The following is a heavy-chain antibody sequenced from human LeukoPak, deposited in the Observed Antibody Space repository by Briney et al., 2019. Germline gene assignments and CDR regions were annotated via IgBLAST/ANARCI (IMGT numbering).Heavy chain of an antibody. D-gene: IGHD3-22*01. J-gene: IGHJ4*02. CDR3: ARDPYYYDSSGYLDS. CDR2: ISYDGSDK. V-gene: IGHV3-30*04. CDR1: GFTFRSNA. Sequence: GGSLRLSCAASGFTFRSNAMHWVRQAPGKGLEWVAVISYDGSDKYYADSVKGRFTISRDNSKNTLFLQMNSLRAEDTATYYCARDPYYYDSSGYLDSWGQGTLVTVSS.